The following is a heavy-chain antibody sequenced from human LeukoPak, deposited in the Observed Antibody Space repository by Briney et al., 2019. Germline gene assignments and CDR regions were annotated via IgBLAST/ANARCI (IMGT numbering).Heavy chain of an antibody. CDR1: GFTFSTYA. Sequence: GGSLRLSCAASGFTFSTYAMSWVRQAPGKGLEWVSGISGTGERTSYADSVKGRFAISRDNSQNTLYLQMDSLRAEDTAVYYCARNENSGWGYFDYWGQGTLVTVSS. J-gene: IGHJ4*02. D-gene: IGHD5-12*01. V-gene: IGHV3-23*01. CDR2: ISGTGERT. CDR3: ARNENSGWGYFDY.